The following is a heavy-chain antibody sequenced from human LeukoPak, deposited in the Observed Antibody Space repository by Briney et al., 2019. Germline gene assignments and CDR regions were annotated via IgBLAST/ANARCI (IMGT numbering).Heavy chain of an antibody. J-gene: IGHJ4*02. D-gene: IGHD2-21*02. CDR3: AKDRAYCGGDCYPGSDFDY. CDR2: ISGSGGST. CDR1: GFTFSSYA. Sequence: HPGGSLRLSCAASGFTFSSYAMSWVRQAPGKGLEWVSAISGSGGSTYYADSVKGRFTISRDNSKNTLYLQMSSLRAEDTAVYYCAKDRAYCGGDCYPGSDFDYWGQGTLVTVSS. V-gene: IGHV3-23*01.